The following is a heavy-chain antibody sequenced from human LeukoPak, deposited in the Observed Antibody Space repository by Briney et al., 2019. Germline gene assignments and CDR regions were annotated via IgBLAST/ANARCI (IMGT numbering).Heavy chain of an antibody. CDR1: GFTFSSYG. Sequence: PGGSLRLSCAASGFTFSSYGMHWVRQAPGKGLEWVAFIRYDGSNKYYADSVKGRFTISRDNSKNRLYLQMNSLRAEDTAVYYCARAEGYGGELDSWGQGTLVTVSS. CDR3: ARAEGYGGELDS. V-gene: IGHV3-30*02. J-gene: IGHJ4*02. CDR2: IRYDGSNK. D-gene: IGHD4-23*01.